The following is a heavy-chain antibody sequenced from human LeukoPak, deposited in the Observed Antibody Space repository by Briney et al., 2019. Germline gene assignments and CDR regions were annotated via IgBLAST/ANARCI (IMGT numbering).Heavy chain of an antibody. Sequence: GGSLRLSCAASGFSLSGYWMTWVRQAPGKGLEWVANIKDDGSRRHDVDSARGRFTISRDNAKNSLYLDMNSLIAEDTAVYYCAREFIDGYYEGSVYDLWGQGTLVTVPS. J-gene: IGHJ4*02. V-gene: IGHV3-7*01. CDR1: GFSLSGYW. D-gene: IGHD3-22*01. CDR2: IKDDGSRR. CDR3: AREFIDGYYEGSVYDL.